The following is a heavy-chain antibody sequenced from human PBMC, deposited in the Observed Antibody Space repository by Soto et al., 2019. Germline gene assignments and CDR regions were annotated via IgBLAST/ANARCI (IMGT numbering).Heavy chain of an antibody. CDR2: INSDGSST. D-gene: IGHD2-15*01. CDR1: GFTFSSYW. CDR3: ARDPNAAHYYYYMDV. J-gene: IGHJ6*03. V-gene: IGHV3-74*01. Sequence: PGGSLRLSCAASGFTFSSYWMHWVRQAPGKGLVWVSRINSDGSSTSYADSVKGRFTISRDNAKNTLYLQMNSLRAEDTAVYYCARDPNAAHYYYYMDVWGKGTTVTVSS.